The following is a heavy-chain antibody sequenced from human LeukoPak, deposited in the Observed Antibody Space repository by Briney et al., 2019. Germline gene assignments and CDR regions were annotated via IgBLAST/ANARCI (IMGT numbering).Heavy chain of an antibody. V-gene: IGHV3-9*01. Sequence: GRSLRLSCAASGFPFDDYAMHWVRQAPGKGLKWVAGIRWSTDSVGYADSVGGRFTISRDKAKNSLYLQMNSLRTEDTALYYCVKDFGQTTAAIAYWGQGTLVTVSS. CDR1: GFPFDDYA. CDR3: VKDFGQTTAAIAY. CDR2: IRWSTDSV. D-gene: IGHD2-2*01. J-gene: IGHJ4*02.